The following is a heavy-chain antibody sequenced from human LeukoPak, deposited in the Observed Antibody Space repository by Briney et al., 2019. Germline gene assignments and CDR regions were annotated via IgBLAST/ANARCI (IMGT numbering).Heavy chain of an antibody. Sequence: GGSLRLSCAASGFSFSYAWMNWVRQAPGKGLEWVSYISSSSSTIYYADSVKGRFTISRDNAKNSLYLQMNSLRAEDTAVYYCASTDIVVVPAAHPPGAFDIWGQGTMVTVSS. D-gene: IGHD2-2*01. J-gene: IGHJ3*02. CDR3: ASTDIVVVPAAHPPGAFDI. CDR1: GFSFSYAW. V-gene: IGHV3-48*01. CDR2: ISSSSSTI.